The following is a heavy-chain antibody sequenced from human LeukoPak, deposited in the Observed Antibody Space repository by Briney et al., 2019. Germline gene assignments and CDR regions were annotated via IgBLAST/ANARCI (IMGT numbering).Heavy chain of an antibody. CDR1: GGSISSSSSY. Sequence: PSGTLSLTCTVSGGSISSSSSYWGWIRQPPGKGLEWIGSIYYSRRTYYDPSLKSRVTISVDTCKNQFSLKLNSVTATDTAVYYCARLTWIQLWQARYYFDYWGQGTLVTVSS. V-gene: IGHV4-39*01. CDR3: ARLTWIQLWQARYYFDY. CDR2: IYYSRRT. D-gene: IGHD5-18*01. J-gene: IGHJ4*02.